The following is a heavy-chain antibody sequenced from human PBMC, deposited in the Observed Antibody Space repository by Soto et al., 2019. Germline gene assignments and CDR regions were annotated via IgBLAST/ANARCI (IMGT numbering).Heavy chain of an antibody. CDR3: ARSQGSSTSLEIYYYYYYGMDV. V-gene: IGHV1-69*01. CDR1: GGTFSSYA. CDR2: IIPISDTT. J-gene: IGHJ6*02. Sequence: QVQLVQSGAEVKKPGSSVKVSCKASGGTFSSYAISWVRQAPGQGLEWMGGIIPISDTTNYAQKFQGRVKITADQSTRTALMELRSLRSEDTAVYYCARSQGSSTSLEIYYYYYYGMDVWGQGTTVTVSS. D-gene: IGHD2-2*01.